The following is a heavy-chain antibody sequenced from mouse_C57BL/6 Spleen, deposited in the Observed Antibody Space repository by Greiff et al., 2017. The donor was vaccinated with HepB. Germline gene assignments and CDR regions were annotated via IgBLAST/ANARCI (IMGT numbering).Heavy chain of an antibody. CDR2: IFTDSGSS. CDR3: ARIYDYDRYAMDY. V-gene: IGHV1-55*01. Sequence: VQLQQPGAELVKPGASVKMSCTASGYTFTSYWITWVKQRPGQGLEWIGDIFTDSGSSNYNEKFKSKATLTVDTSSSTAYMQLSSLTSEDAAVYYCARIYDYDRYAMDYWGQGTSVTVAS. D-gene: IGHD2-4*01. J-gene: IGHJ4*01. CDR1: GYTFTSYW.